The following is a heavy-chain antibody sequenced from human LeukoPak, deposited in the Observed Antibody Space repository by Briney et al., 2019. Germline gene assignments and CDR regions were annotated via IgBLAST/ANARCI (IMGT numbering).Heavy chain of an antibody. D-gene: IGHD2-2*01. V-gene: IGHV1-2*02. CDR3: ARGGVLVVVPAFDP. CDR2: INPNSGGT. J-gene: IGHJ5*02. CDR1: GYTFTGYY. Sequence: GASVKVSRKASGYTFTGYYMHWVRQAPGQGLGWMGWINPNSGGTNYAQKFQGRVTMTRDTSISTAYMELSRLRSDDTAVYYCARGGVLVVVPAFDPWGQGTLVTVSS.